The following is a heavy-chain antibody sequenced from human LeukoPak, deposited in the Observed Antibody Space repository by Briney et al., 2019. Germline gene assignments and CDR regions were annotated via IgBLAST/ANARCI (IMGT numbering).Heavy chain of an antibody. V-gene: IGHV3-21*01. CDR3: ARGWSASPPYDC. CDR1: GFTFSSYN. D-gene: IGHD1-1*01. CDR2: ISSSGGDM. Sequence: TGGSLRLSCAASGFTFSSYNMNWVRQAPGKGLEWVSSISSSGGDMYYADSVKGRFTISRDNAKNSLYLQMNSLRVDDTAVYYCARGWSASPPYDCWGQGTLVTASS. J-gene: IGHJ4*02.